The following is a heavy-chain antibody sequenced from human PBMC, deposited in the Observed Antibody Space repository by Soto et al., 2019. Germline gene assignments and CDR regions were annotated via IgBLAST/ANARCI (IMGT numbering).Heavy chain of an antibody. V-gene: IGHV3-21*01. D-gene: IGHD1-26*01. Sequence: EVQVVESGGGLVKPGGSLRLSCVFSGFTFSTYTMNWVRQAPGKGLEWVSSINGRSNYVYYTDSVKGRFTISRDNAKNSLYLQMNRLRAEDTAIYYCAREDGVVGSSSAFDHWGLGTLVTVSS. CDR1: GFTFSTYT. CDR2: INGRSNYV. CDR3: AREDGVVGSSSAFDH. J-gene: IGHJ4*02.